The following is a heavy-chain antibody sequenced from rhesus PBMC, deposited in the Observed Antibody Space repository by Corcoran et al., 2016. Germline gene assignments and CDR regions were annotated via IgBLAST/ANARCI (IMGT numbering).Heavy chain of an antibody. J-gene: IGHJ2*01. Sequence: QVQLQESGPGLVKPSETLPLTCAVSGASISSNYWRWIRQAPGKGLEGIGRFYGSGGSTDYNPSLKSRVTISKDTSQNQFSLKLTSVTAADTAVYYCARRKWPGFFDLWGPGTPITISS. CDR2: FYGSGGST. V-gene: IGHV4S2*01. CDR1: GASISSNY. D-gene: IGHD2-33*01. CDR3: ARRKWPGFFDL.